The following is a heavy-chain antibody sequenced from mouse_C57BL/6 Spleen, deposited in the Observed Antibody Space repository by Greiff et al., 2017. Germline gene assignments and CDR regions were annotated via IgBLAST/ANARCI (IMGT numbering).Heavy chain of an antibody. D-gene: IGHD1-1*01. CDR2: IHPSSGST. J-gene: IGHJ2*01. V-gene: IGHV1-64*01. Sequence: QVQLQQPGAELVKPGASVKLSCTASGYTFNSYWMHWVKQRPGQGLEWIGMIHPSSGSTNYNAKFKSKATLTVDKSSSTAYMQLSSLTSEDSAVYYCAPYYYGSSAYYFDYWGQGTTLTVSS. CDR3: APYYYGSSAYYFDY. CDR1: GYTFNSYW.